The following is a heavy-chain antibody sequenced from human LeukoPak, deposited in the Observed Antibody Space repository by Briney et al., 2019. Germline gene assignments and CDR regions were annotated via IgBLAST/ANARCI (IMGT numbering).Heavy chain of an antibody. Sequence: PSETLSLTCTVSGGSISSGGFYWSWIRQPAGKGLEWIGRVYTSGSTDYNPSFKSRVTISVDTSENQFFLKLSSVTAADTAVYYRATTSYYYDTSGVFLMAFFDYWGQGSLVTVSS. J-gene: IGHJ4*02. D-gene: IGHD3-22*01. CDR2: VYTSGST. CDR3: ATTSYYYDTSGVFLMAFFDY. V-gene: IGHV4-61*02. CDR1: GGSISSGGFY.